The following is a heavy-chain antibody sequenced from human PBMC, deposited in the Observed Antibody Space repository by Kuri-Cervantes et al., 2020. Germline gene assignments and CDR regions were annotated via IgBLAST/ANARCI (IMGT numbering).Heavy chain of an antibody. CDR1: GYRFTSYW. J-gene: IGHJ6*02. V-gene: IGHV5-51*01. Sequence: KVSCKGSGYRFTSYWIGWVRQMPGKGLEWMGIIYPGDSDTRYSPSFQGQVTISADKSISTAYLQWSSLKASDTAMYYCARGSDYYYYGMDVWGQGTTVTVSS. CDR2: IYPGDSDT. CDR3: ARGSDYYYYGMDV.